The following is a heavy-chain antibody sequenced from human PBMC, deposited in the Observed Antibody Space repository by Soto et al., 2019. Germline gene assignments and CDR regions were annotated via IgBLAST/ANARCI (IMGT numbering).Heavy chain of an antibody. CDR3: ARGTQGYYYGSGSYYVFDY. D-gene: IGHD3-10*01. Sequence: PSETLSLTCTVSGGSISSGDYYWSWIRQPPGKGLEWIGYIYYSGSTYYNPSLKSRVTISVDTSKNQFSLKLSSVTAADTAVYYCARGTQGYYYGSGSYYVFDYWGQGTLVT. J-gene: IGHJ4*02. V-gene: IGHV4-30-4*01. CDR1: GGSISSGDYY. CDR2: IYYSGST.